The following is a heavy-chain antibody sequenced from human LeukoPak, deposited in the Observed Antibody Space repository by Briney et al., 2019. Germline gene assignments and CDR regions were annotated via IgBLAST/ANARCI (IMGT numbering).Heavy chain of an antibody. J-gene: IGHJ4*02. D-gene: IGHD2-8*01. CDR1: GFTFSSYG. CDR3: ARNGYCTNGVCFDY. CDR2: IKQDGSEK. V-gene: IGHV3-7*01. Sequence: PGGSLRLSCAASGFTFSSYGMHWVRQAPGKGLEWVANIKQDGSEKYYVDSVKGRFTISRDNAKNSLYLQMNSLRAEDTAVYYCARNGYCTNGVCFDYWGQGTLVTVSS.